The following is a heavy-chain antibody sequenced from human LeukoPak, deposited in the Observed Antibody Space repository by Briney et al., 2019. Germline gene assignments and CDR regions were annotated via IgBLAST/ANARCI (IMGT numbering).Heavy chain of an antibody. Sequence: GASVKVSCKASGYTFTSYYMHWVRQAPGLGLEWMGIINPSGGSTSYAQKFQGRVTMTRDTSTSTVYMELSSLRSEDTAVYYCARDQMRGSSKPLYFDYWGQGTLVTVSS. CDR3: ARDQMRGSSKPLYFDY. CDR2: INPSGGST. V-gene: IGHV1-46*01. J-gene: IGHJ4*02. CDR1: GYTFTSYY. D-gene: IGHD2-2*01.